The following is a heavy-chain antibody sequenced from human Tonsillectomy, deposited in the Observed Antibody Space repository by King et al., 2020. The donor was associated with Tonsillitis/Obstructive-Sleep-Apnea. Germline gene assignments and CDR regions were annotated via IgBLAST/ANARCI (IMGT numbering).Heavy chain of an antibody. CDR1: GGSISSYY. V-gene: IGHV4-59*01. Sequence: LQLQESGPGLVKPSETLSLTCTVSGGSISSYYWSWLRQPPGKGLEWIGYIDYSGSTNYNPSLKSRVTISVDTSKKQFSLRLNSVTAADTAVYYCAREGAVMNAFDIWGQGTMVTVSS. J-gene: IGHJ3*02. CDR3: AREGAVMNAFDI. CDR2: IDYSGST. D-gene: IGHD2-8*01.